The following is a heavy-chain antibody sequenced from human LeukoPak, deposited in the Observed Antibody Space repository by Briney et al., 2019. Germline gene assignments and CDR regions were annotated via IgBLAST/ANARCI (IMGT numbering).Heavy chain of an antibody. Sequence: SVKVSCKASGGTFSSYAISWVRQAPGQGLGGMGGTILIFGTENSPQKFKGRVTITADESTSTAYMELSSLRSEDTAVYYCARRMRSCMNICSRLRLLAEGPYYYYYYGMDVWGQGTTVTVSS. CDR3: ARRMRSCMNICSRLRLLAEGPYYYYYYGMDV. CDR2: TILIFGTE. D-gene: IGHD5-12*01. J-gene: IGHJ6*02. CDR1: GGTFSSYA. V-gene: IGHV1-69*13.